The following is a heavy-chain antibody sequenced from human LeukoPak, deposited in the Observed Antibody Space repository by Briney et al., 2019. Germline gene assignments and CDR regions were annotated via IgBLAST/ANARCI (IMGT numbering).Heavy chain of an antibody. J-gene: IGHJ4*02. V-gene: IGHV3-21*01. CDR1: GFTFSSYS. CDR2: ISRSSSYI. Sequence: PGGSLRLSCAASGFTFSSYSMNWVRQAPGKGLEWVSSISRSSSYIYYADSVKGRFTISRDNAKNSLYLQMNSLRAEDTPVYYCARMWAAAAVLAPLDYWGQGTLVTVSS. D-gene: IGHD6-13*01. CDR3: ARMWAAAAVLAPLDY.